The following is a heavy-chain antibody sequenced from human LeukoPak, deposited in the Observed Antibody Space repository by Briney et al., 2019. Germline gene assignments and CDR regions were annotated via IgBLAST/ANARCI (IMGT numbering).Heavy chain of an antibody. J-gene: IGHJ4*02. V-gene: IGHV1-18*01. CDR2: VSVYNGNT. CDR3: ATVDSESYFDY. Sequence: ASVKVSCKASGYTFTTYGISWVRQAPGQGLEWLGWVSVYNGNTNYAQKFQGRVIMTTDTSTSTAYMELRSLTSDDTAVYYCATVDSESYFDYWGQGTLVTVSS. CDR1: GYTFTTYG. D-gene: IGHD1-26*01.